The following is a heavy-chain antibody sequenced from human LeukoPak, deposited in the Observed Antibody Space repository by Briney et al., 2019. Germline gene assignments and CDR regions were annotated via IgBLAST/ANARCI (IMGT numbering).Heavy chain of an antibody. V-gene: IGHV4-4*07. Sequence: PSETLSLTCTVSGGSISSYYWSWIRQPAGKGLEWIGRIYTSGSTNYNPSLKSRVTMSADTSKNQFSLKLSSVTAADTAVYYCATHTIFGGPDAFDIWGQGTMVTVSS. D-gene: IGHD3-3*01. CDR3: ATHTIFGGPDAFDI. CDR2: IYTSGST. CDR1: GGSISSYY. J-gene: IGHJ3*02.